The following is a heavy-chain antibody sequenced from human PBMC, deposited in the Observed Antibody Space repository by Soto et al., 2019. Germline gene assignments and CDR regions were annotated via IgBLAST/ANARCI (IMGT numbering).Heavy chain of an antibody. CDR2: INSDGSST. CDR3: ARSGYSSSWIDY. Sequence: GGSLRLSCVASGFTFSGYSINWVRQAPGKGLVWVSRINSDGSSTSYADSVKGRFTISRDNAKNTLYLQMNSLRAEDTAVYYCARSGYSSSWIDYWGQGTLVTVSS. J-gene: IGHJ4*02. D-gene: IGHD6-13*01. CDR1: GFTFSGYS. V-gene: IGHV3-74*01.